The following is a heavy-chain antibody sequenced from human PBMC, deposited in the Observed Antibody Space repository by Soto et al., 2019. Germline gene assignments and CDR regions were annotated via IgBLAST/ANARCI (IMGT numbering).Heavy chain of an antibody. J-gene: IGHJ5*02. V-gene: IGHV3-23*01. Sequence: EVQLLESGGGLVQPGGSLRLSCAASGFTFSSYAMSWVRQAPGKGLEWVSAISGSGGSTYYADSVKGRFTISRDNSKNTLYLQMNSLRAEDTAVYYCAKDPSPSITIFGVVIPPDIVDPWGQGTLVTVSS. CDR3: AKDPSPSITIFGVVIPPDIVDP. CDR1: GFTFSSYA. CDR2: ISGSGGST. D-gene: IGHD3-3*01.